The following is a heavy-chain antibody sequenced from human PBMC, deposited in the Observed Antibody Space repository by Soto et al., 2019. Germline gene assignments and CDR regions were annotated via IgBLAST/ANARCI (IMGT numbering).Heavy chain of an antibody. D-gene: IGHD6-13*01. J-gene: IGHJ4*02. CDR2: IWSDGTKK. V-gene: IGHV3-33*01. CDR1: AFAFSNYG. CDR3: ARDWWEEPAGKETVSQFDY. Sequence: DLVESGGGVVQPGRSLTLSCTASAFAFSNYGIHWVRQAPGRGLEWVAVIWSDGTKKFYAGSVRGRFTISRDNSKNTIYLQMNRLRAEDTAVYYCARDWWEEPAGKETVSQFDYWGQGTLVTVSS.